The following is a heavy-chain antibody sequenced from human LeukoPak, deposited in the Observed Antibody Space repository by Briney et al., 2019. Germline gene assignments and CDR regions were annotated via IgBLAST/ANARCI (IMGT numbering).Heavy chain of an antibody. Sequence: PGRSLRLSFAASGLSFGTYAMHWVRQTPAKGLEWVAVISHDGRHKFYSDSVKGRFTISRDNSKTMVSLQMNSLRLGDTAVYYCVSGAGGGYSYGYFDYWGQGTLVTVSS. V-gene: IGHV3-30*04. J-gene: IGHJ4*02. CDR3: VSGAGGGYSYGYFDY. D-gene: IGHD5-18*01. CDR1: GLSFGTYA. CDR2: ISHDGRHK.